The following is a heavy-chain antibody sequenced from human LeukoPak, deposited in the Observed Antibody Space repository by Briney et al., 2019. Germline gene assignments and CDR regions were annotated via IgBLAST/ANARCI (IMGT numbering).Heavy chain of an antibody. V-gene: IGHV3-43*02. D-gene: IGHD2-8*01. CDR1: GFTFDDYA. Sequence: PGGSLRLSCAASGFTFDDYAMHWVRQVPGKGLEWVSLISGDGGSTYYADSLKGRFTISRDNSKNSLFLQMNSLRSEDTALYYCAKDVSKWGYYYNMDVWGQGTTVTVSS. CDR3: AKDVSKWGYYYNMDV. J-gene: IGHJ6*03. CDR2: ISGDGGST.